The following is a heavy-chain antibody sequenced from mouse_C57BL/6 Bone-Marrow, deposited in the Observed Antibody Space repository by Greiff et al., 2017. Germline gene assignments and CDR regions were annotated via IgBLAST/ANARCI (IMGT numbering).Heavy chain of an antibody. D-gene: IGHD3-3*01. CDR3: ARGTAFYAMDY. CDR1: GYTFTSYW. Sequence: QVQLQQPGAELVQPGASVKMSCKASGYTFTSYWITWVKQRPGQGLEWIGDIYPGSGSTNYNEKFKSKATLTVETSSSTASMQLSSLTSEDSAVYYCARGTAFYAMDYWGQGTSVTGSA. J-gene: IGHJ4*01. V-gene: IGHV1-55*01. CDR2: IYPGSGST.